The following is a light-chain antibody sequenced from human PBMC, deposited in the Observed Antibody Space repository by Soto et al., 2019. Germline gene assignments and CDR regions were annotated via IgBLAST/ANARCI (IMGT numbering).Light chain of an antibody. V-gene: IGKV3-20*01. CDR3: QQYDNSPWT. Sequence: EIVLTQSPGTLSLSPGERDNLSCRASQSVSNNYLAWYQRKPGQATRLLIYGASSRATGIPHRFSGSGSGTDFTLTISRLEPEDFAVYYCQQYDNSPWTFGQGTKV. J-gene: IGKJ1*01. CDR2: GAS. CDR1: QSVSNNY.